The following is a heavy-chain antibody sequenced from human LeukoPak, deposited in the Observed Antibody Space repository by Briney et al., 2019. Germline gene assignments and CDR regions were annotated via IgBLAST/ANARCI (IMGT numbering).Heavy chain of an antibody. D-gene: IGHD3-10*01. J-gene: IGHJ3*02. CDR2: INSDGSST. CDR3: ARRDYYGSGSYAFDI. V-gene: IGHV3-74*01. Sequence: GGSLRLSCAASGFTFSSYWMHWVRQAPGKGLVWVSRINSDGSSTSYADSVKGRFTISRENAKNTLYLQMNSLRAEDTAVYYCARRDYYGSGSYAFDIWGQGTMVTVSS. CDR1: GFTFSSYW.